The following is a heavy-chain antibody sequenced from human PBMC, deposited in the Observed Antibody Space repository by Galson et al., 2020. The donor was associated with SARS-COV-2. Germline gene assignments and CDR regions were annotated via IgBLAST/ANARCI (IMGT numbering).Heavy chain of an antibody. V-gene: IGHV2-70*11. CDR1: GFSLTTGGMC. CDR3: ARIDSSGCRGNY. D-gene: IGHD6-19*01. CDR2: IDWDGDK. Sequence: ESGLTLVKPTQTLTLTCTFSGFSLTTGGMCVNWIRQPPGKALEWLARIDWDGDKYYSTSLKTRLTISKDTSKNQVVLTMTDMDPVDTATYYCARIDSSGCRGNYWGQGTPVTVSS. J-gene: IGHJ4*02.